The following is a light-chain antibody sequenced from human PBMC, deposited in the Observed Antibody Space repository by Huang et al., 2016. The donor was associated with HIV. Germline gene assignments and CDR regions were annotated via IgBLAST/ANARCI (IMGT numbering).Light chain of an antibody. CDR3: QQHDSWLT. CDR1: QSITNH. Sequence: IVLTQSPASLSWYLGEGVTLPCRASQSITNHLAWYQPRPGQAPRLLIYDASTRVAGVPARFSGSGSGTDFTLTISSLEPEDFALYFCQQHDSWLTFGGGTKVEV. J-gene: IGKJ4*01. CDR2: DAS. V-gene: IGKV3-11*01.